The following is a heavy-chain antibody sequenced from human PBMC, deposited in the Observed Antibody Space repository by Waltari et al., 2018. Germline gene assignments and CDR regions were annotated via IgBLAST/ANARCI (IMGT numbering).Heavy chain of an antibody. CDR1: GFNFNNYA. CDR2: ISGSGIST. D-gene: IGHD3-10*01. Sequence: EVQLLESGGGLVQPGGSLRLSCAASGFNFNNYAMSSFRQAPGKGLEWVSSISGSGISTWYADSVKGRFTFSRDNSKNTVNLQMNGLRAEDTAVYYCAKEGTLHTMDSWGQGTLVTVSS. V-gene: IGHV3-23*01. J-gene: IGHJ4*02. CDR3: AKEGTLHTMDS.